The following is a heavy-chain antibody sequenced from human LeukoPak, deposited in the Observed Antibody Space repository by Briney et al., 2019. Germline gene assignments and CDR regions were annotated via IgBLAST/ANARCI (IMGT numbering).Heavy chain of an antibody. D-gene: IGHD2-2*01. CDR1: GFTFSGSA. CDR2: IRSKANSYAT. J-gene: IGHJ4*02. Sequence: GGSLRLSCAASGFTFSGSAMHWVRQASGKGLEWVGRIRSKANSYATAYAASVKGRFTISRDDSKNTAYLQMNSLKNEDTAVYYCTSWGDIVVVPAAPHNYWGQGTLVTVSS. V-gene: IGHV3-73*01. CDR3: TSWGDIVVVPAAPHNY.